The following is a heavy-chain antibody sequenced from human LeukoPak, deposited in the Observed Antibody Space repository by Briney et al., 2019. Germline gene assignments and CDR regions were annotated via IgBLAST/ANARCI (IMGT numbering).Heavy chain of an antibody. J-gene: IGHJ4*02. Sequence: ASVKVSCEASGYTFTAYFIHWVRKAPGQGLEWMGWVNSDSGDTNYAQTFQGRVTVTRDTSISTAYMELSRLRSDDTAVYYCAREHPAGNHPRDPYPFDHWGQGTLVTVSS. V-gene: IGHV1-2*02. CDR1: GYTFTAYF. CDR2: VNSDSGDT. CDR3: AREHPAGNHPRDPYPFDH.